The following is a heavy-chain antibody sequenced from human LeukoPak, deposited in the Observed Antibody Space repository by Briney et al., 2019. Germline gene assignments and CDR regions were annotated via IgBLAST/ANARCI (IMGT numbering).Heavy chain of an antibody. CDR3: ARSSSSWRISDY. V-gene: IGHV1-2*02. CDR1: GYTFTGYY. Sequence: GASVKVSGKASGYTFTGYYMHWVRQAPGQGLEWMGWINPNSGGTNYAQKFQGRVTMTRDTSISTAYMELSRLRSDDTAVYYCARSSSSWRISDYWGQGTLVTVSS. D-gene: IGHD6-13*01. J-gene: IGHJ4*02. CDR2: INPNSGGT.